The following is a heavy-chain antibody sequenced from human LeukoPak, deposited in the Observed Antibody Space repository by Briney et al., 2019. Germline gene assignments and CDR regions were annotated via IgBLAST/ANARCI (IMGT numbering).Heavy chain of an antibody. CDR1: GYTFTSYD. CDR3: ARGSPLNYFDY. CDR2: MNPNSGNT. Sequence: AASVKVSCKASGYTFTSYDINWVRQATGQGLEWMGWMNPNSGNTGYAQKFQGRVTITRNTSISTAHMELSSLRSEDTAVYYCARGSPLNYFDYWGQGTLVTVSS. J-gene: IGHJ4*02. V-gene: IGHV1-8*03.